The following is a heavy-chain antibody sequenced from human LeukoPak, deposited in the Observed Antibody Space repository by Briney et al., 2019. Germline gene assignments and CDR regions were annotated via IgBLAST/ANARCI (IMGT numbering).Heavy chain of an antibody. J-gene: IGHJ4*02. CDR3: ARGGAYSYGFIFDY. CDR1: GGSIISSDYH. Sequence: TSETLSLTCTVSGGSIISSDYHWGWVRQPPGKGLEWIGTISYSGNTNYNPSLKSRVTISVDTSKNQFSLELSSVTAADTAVYYCARGGAYSYGFIFDYWGQGTLVTVSS. D-gene: IGHD5-18*01. CDR2: ISYSGNT. V-gene: IGHV4-39*07.